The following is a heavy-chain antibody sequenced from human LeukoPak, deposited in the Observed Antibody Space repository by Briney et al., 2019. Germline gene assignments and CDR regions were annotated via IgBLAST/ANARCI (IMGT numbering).Heavy chain of an antibody. CDR1: GGSISSYY. J-gene: IGHJ4*02. D-gene: IGHD6-19*01. V-gene: IGHV4-34*01. CDR3: ARPSGSSGWYPFDY. CDR2: INHSGRT. Sequence: SETLSLTCTVSGGSISSYYWSWIRQPPGKGLEWIGEINHSGRTNYNPSLKSRVTISVDTSKNQFSLKLSSVTAADTAVYYCARPSGSSGWYPFDYWGQGTLFTVSS.